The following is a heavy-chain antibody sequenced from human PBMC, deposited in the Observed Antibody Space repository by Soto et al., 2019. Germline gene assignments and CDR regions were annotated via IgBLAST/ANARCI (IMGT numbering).Heavy chain of an antibody. CDR3: AKVSGCTNGVCPNDAFDI. CDR1: GFTFDDYA. D-gene: IGHD2-8*01. Sequence: VQLVESGGGLVQPGRSLRLSCAASGFTFDDYAMHWVRQAPGKGLEWVSGISWNSGSIGYADSVKGRFTISRDNAKNSLYLQMNSLRAEDTALYYCAKVSGCTNGVCPNDAFDIWGQGTMVTVSS. J-gene: IGHJ3*02. V-gene: IGHV3-9*01. CDR2: ISWNSGSI.